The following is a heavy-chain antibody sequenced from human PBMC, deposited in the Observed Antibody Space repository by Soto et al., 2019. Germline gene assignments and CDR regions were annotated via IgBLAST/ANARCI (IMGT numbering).Heavy chain of an antibody. CDR1: GFTFRDHY. Sequence: ESGGGLVQPGGSLRLSCAASGFTFRDHYMDWVRQAPGTGLEWVGRIRNKANNYATEYAASVKDRFTISRDDSKNSLYLQMNSLKTEDTAVYYCARGWALGELLPGAFDYWGQGILVTVSS. V-gene: IGHV3-72*01. D-gene: IGHD1-26*01. CDR3: ARGWALGELLPGAFDY. J-gene: IGHJ4*02. CDR2: IRNKANNYAT.